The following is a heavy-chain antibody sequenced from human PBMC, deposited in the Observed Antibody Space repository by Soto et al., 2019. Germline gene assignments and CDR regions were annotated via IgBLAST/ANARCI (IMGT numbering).Heavy chain of an antibody. Sequence: SETLSLTCTVSGGSISSYYWSWIRQPPGKGLEWIGYLYYSGSTNYNPSLKSRVTISVDTSKNQFSLKLSSVTAADTAVYYCARDRTRGYYDSSGYYYDNYNYYGMDVWGQGTTVTVSS. J-gene: IGHJ6*02. V-gene: IGHV4-59*01. D-gene: IGHD3-22*01. CDR3: ARDRTRGYYDSSGYYYDNYNYYGMDV. CDR2: LYYSGST. CDR1: GGSISSYY.